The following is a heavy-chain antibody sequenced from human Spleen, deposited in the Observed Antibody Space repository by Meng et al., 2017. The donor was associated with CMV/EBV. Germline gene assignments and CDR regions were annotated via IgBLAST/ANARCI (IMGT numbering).Heavy chain of an antibody. CDR2: IYPGDSDT. CDR1: GYSFTSYW. J-gene: IGHJ5*02. V-gene: IGHV5-51*01. D-gene: IGHD6-13*01. Sequence: KGSGYSFTSYWIGWVRQMPGKGLEWVGIIYPGDSDTRYRPSFQGQVTISVDKSISTAYLQWSSLKASDTAIYYCARHYGSPSSGLDPWGQGTLVTVSS. CDR3: ARHYGSPSSGLDP.